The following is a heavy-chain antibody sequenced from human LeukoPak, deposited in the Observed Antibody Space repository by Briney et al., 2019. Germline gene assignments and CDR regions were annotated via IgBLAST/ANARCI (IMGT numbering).Heavy chain of an antibody. V-gene: IGHV3-15*01. D-gene: IGHD3-16*01. Sequence: GGSLRLSCAASGFTFSNAWMSWVRQAPGKGLERVGRIKSKTDGGTTDYAAPVKGRFTISRDDSKNTLYLQMNSLKTEDTAVYYCTTDLRFQVWDPWGQGTLVTVSS. CDR2: IKSKTDGGTT. CDR3: TTDLRFQVWDP. J-gene: IGHJ5*02. CDR1: GFTFSNAW.